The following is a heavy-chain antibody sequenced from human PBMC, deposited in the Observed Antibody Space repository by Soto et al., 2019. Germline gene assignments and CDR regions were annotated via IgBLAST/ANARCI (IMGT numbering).Heavy chain of an antibody. CDR2: INTDGSST. Sequence: EVQLVESGGGLVQPGGSLRLSCAVSGLTFSSFWMHWVRQAPGEGLVWVSRINTDGSSTSYADSVKGRFTISRDNAKNTLYLQMNSLRVDDTAMYYCAKRGVDTFGFSYCGQGTLVTVSS. V-gene: IGHV3-74*01. CDR3: AKRGVDTFGFSY. D-gene: IGHD3-10*01. J-gene: IGHJ4*02. CDR1: GLTFSSFW.